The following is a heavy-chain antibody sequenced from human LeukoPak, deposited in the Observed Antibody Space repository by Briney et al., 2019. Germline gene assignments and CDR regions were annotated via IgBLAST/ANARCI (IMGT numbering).Heavy chain of an antibody. D-gene: IGHD3-3*01. CDR3: ARQFGFRDFWSGYGNWFDP. V-gene: IGHV4-39*01. Sequence: SETLSLTCTLSGGSISSSSYYWGWIRQPPGKGLEWIGSIYYSGSTYYNPSLKSRVTISVDTSKNQFSLKLSSVTAADTAVYYCARQFGFRDFWSGYGNWFDPWGQGTLVTVSS. CDR1: GGSISSSSYY. CDR2: IYYSGST. J-gene: IGHJ5*02.